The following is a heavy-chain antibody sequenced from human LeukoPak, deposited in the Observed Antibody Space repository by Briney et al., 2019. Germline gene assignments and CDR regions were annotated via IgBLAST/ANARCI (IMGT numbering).Heavy chain of an antibody. V-gene: IGHV1-69*05. CDR1: GGTFSSYA. D-gene: IGHD2-2*02. J-gene: IGHJ5*02. CDR3: ARAYCSSTSCHINNWFDP. Sequence: SVKVSCKASGGTFSSYAISWVRQAPGQGLEWMGGIIPIFGTANYAQKFQGRVTITRAESTHTAYTELSSLRSEDTAVYYWARAYCSSTSCHINNWFDPWGQGTLVTVSS. CDR2: IIPIFGTA.